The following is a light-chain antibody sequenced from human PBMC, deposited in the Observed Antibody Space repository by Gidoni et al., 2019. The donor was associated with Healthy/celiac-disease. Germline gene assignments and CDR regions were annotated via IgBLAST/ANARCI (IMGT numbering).Light chain of an antibody. CDR2: GAS. Sequence: EIVITQSTATLSVSPGERATLSCRASQSVSSNLAWYQQKPGQAPRLLIYGASTRATSIPARCRGSGSGTEFTPTISSLQSEDCAVYYCQQYNNWPPYTFGQGTKLEIK. CDR1: QSVSSN. CDR3: QQYNNWPPYT. J-gene: IGKJ2*01. V-gene: IGKV3-15*01.